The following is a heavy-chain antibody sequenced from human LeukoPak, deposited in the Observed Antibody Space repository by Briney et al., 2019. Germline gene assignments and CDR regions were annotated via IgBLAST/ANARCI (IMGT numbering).Heavy chain of an antibody. J-gene: IGHJ5*02. CDR3: AGPWDQVGFDP. D-gene: IGHD1-26*01. CDR2: IYPKTGGT. V-gene: IGHV1-2*02. CDR1: GYTFTGYY. Sequence: GASVKVSCKASGYTFTGYYLHWVRQAPGQGLEWMGWIYPKTGGTSYAQKFQGRVNMTRDTAISTACMELIGLRSAETAVYYCAGPWDQVGFDPWGQGTLVSVSS.